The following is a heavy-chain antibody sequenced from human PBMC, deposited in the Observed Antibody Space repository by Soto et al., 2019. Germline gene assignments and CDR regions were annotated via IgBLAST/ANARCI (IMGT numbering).Heavy chain of an antibody. Sequence: GGSLNLSCAASEFTFSSYAMSWVRQTPGKGLEWLSAISGNANDIYYADSVKGRFTISRDSSTNTVFLQMNSLRAEDTALYYCAKKRSGSWSMGCFDSWGQGTLVTVSS. D-gene: IGHD3-16*01. CDR3: AKKRSGSWSMGCFDS. V-gene: IGHV3-23*01. CDR1: EFTFSSYA. CDR2: ISGNANDI. J-gene: IGHJ4*02.